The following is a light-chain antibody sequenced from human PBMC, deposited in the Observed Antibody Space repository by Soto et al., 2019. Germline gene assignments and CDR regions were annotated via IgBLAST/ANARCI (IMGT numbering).Light chain of an antibody. J-gene: IGKJ2*01. CDR3: QQGHNWPLT. V-gene: IGKV3-15*01. CDR2: GAS. CDR1: QSINSE. Sequence: EIVMTQSPATLSLSPGERAALSCRASQSINSELAWYQQKPGQPPRLLIYGASTRATGVPARFTVSESGSEFTLTISGLQSEDFAVYYCQQGHNWPLTFCQGTRLDI.